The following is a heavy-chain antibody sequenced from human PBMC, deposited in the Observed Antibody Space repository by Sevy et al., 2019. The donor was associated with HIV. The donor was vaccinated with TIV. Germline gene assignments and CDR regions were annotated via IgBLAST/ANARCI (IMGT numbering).Heavy chain of an antibody. CDR3: AKSMDTVTTLDY. J-gene: IGHJ4*02. CDR1: RFTFSLYG. Sequence: GESLKISCAASRFTFSLYGMHWVRQAPGKGLEWVALISKDGSNKYYADSVKGRFTVSRDNSNNTLYQQLDSLGPEDTAMYYCAKSMDTVTTLDYWGPGTLVTVSS. V-gene: IGHV3-30*18. D-gene: IGHD4-17*01. CDR2: ISKDGSNK.